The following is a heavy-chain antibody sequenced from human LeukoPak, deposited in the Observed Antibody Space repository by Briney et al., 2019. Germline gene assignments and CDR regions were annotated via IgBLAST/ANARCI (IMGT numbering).Heavy chain of an antibody. Sequence: SETLSLTCTVSGGSISSYYWSWIRQPPGKGLEWIGYIYYSGSTNYNPSLKSRVTISVDTSKNQFSLKLSSVTAADTAVYYCARFTYYYDSSGYSNFDYWGQGTLVTVSS. V-gene: IGHV4-59*01. D-gene: IGHD3-22*01. J-gene: IGHJ4*02. CDR3: ARFTYYYDSSGYSNFDY. CDR2: IYYSGST. CDR1: GGSISSYY.